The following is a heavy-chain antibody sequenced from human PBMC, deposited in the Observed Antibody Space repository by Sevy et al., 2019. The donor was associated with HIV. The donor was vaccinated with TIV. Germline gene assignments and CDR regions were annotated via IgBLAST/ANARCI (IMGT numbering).Heavy chain of an antibody. Sequence: ASLKVSCKASGGTFSSYAIHWVRQAPGQGLEWMGGIIPMYGTPNYAQKFQGRVTITADESTNTAYMELSSLRSEDTALYYCARSGSTGTTSHFDYWGQGTLVTVSS. V-gene: IGHV1-69*13. D-gene: IGHD1-1*01. CDR1: GGTFSSYA. CDR2: IIPMYGTP. J-gene: IGHJ4*02. CDR3: ARSGSTGTTSHFDY.